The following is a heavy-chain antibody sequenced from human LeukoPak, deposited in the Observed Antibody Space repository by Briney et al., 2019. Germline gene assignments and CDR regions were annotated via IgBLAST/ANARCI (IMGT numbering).Heavy chain of an antibody. D-gene: IGHD5-12*01. Sequence: GRSLRLSCAASGFTFSNYAMHWVRQAPGKGLEWVAVISYDGHYKYYADSVKGRFTISRDNSRNTLYLQMNSLRGEDTAVYYCARDHAADIVATGEDYWGQGILVTVSS. CDR1: GFTFSNYA. V-gene: IGHV3-30-3*01. J-gene: IGHJ4*02. CDR2: ISYDGHYK. CDR3: ARDHAADIVATGEDY.